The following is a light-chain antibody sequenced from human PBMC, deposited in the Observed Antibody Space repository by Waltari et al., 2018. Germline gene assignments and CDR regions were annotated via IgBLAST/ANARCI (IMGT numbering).Light chain of an antibody. CDR1: SSDVGGYNY. V-gene: IGLV2-8*01. CDR2: EVT. J-gene: IGLJ2*01. CDR3: DSYAGTKTLL. Sequence: QSALTQPPSASGSPGQSVTISCTGTSSDVGGYNYVSWYQRQPDKAPNLLIYEVTKRPSGVPDRFSGSKSGNTAFLTVSGLQAEDEGDYYCDSYAGTKTLLFGGGTKLTVL.